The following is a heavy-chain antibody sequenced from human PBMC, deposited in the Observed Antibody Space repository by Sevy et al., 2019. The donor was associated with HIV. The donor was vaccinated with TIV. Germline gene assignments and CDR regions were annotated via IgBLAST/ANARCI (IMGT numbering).Heavy chain of an antibody. CDR3: ARVRFRAGHLGSSYFDY. CDR2: IYYSGST. J-gene: IGHJ4*02. CDR1: GGSISSYY. D-gene: IGHD3-10*01. V-gene: IGHV4-59*01. Sequence: SETQSLTCTVSGGSISSYYWSWIRQPPGKGLEWIGYIYYSGSTNYNPSLKSRVTISVDTSKNQLSLKLSSVTAADTVVYYCARVRFRAGHLGSSYFDYWGQGTLVTVSS.